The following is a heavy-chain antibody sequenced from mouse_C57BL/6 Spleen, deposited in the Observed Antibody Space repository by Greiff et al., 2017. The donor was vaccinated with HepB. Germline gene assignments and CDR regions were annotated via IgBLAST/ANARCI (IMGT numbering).Heavy chain of an antibody. Sequence: QVQLQQSGAELARPGASVKMSCKASGYTFTSYTMHWVKQRPGQGLEWIGYINPSSGYTKYNQKFKDKATLTADKSSSTAYMQLSSLTSEDSAVYYCARSPTTAPLYFDVWGTGTTVTVSS. J-gene: IGHJ1*03. CDR2: INPSSGYT. CDR1: GYTFTSYT. V-gene: IGHV1-4*01. D-gene: IGHD1-2*01. CDR3: ARSPTTAPLYFDV.